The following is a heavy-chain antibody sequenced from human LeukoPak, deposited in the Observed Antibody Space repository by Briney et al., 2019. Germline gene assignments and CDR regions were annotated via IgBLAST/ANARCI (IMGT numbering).Heavy chain of an antibody. J-gene: IGHJ4*02. CDR3: AKGGYSYGPMYYFDY. D-gene: IGHD5-18*01. V-gene: IGHV3-23*01. CDR2: ISGSGGST. CDR1: GFTFSSYT. Sequence: GGSLRLSCAASGFTFSSYTMSWVRQAPGKGLEWVSAISGSGGSTYYADSVKSRFTISRDNSKNTLYLQMNSLRAEDTAVYYCAKGGYSYGPMYYFDYWGQGTLVTVSS.